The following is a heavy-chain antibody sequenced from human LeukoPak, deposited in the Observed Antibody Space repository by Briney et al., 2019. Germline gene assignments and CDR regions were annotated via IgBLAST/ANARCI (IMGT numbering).Heavy chain of an antibody. CDR3: ARASPLYSSGWTCNWFDP. Sequence: PSETLSLTCTVSGGSISSYYWSWIRQPPGKGLEWIGYIYYSGSTNYNPSLKSRVTISVDTSKNQFSLKLSSVTAADTAVYYCARASPLYSSGWTCNWFDPWGQGTLVTVSS. CDR1: GGSISSYY. D-gene: IGHD6-19*01. V-gene: IGHV4-59*01. J-gene: IGHJ5*02. CDR2: IYYSGST.